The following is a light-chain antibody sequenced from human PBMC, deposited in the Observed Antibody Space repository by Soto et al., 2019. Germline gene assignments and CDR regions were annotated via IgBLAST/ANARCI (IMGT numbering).Light chain of an antibody. J-gene: IGKJ1*01. CDR3: QQYGRSWT. CDR1: QSVRSNY. Sequence: EIVLTQSPGTLSLSPGERATLSCRASQSVRSNYLAWYQQKPGQAPRVLIYGASSRATGIPDRFSGSGSGTDFTLTISRLEREDFAVYYCQQYGRSWTFGQGTKVEIQ. V-gene: IGKV3-20*01. CDR2: GAS.